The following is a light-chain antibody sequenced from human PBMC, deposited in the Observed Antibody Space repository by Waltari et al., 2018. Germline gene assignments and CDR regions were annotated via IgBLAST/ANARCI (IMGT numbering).Light chain of an antibody. CDR3: LQYGTSPPYS. Sequence: IVLTQSPGTLSLSPGERATLSCRASQSISSSSLAWYQQNPGQAPRLLISGASSRATGIPDRFSGSGSGTDFTLTISRLEPEDFTVYYCLQYGTSPPYSFGQGTKREIK. CDR1: QSISSSS. J-gene: IGKJ2*03. V-gene: IGKV3-20*01. CDR2: GAS.